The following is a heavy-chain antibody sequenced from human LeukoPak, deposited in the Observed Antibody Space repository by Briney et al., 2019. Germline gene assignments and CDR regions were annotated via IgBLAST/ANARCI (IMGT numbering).Heavy chain of an antibody. D-gene: IGHD3-22*01. CDR2: IYSTGST. V-gene: IGHV4-4*07. CDR3: ARAVYYYDEFDY. Sequence: SETLSLTCTVSGGSITSYYWSWIRQPAGKGLEWIGRIYSTGSTIYNPSLKSQVTISVDTSKNQFSLKLSSVTAADTAVYYCARAVYYYDEFDYWGQGTLVTVSS. J-gene: IGHJ4*02. CDR1: GGSITSYY.